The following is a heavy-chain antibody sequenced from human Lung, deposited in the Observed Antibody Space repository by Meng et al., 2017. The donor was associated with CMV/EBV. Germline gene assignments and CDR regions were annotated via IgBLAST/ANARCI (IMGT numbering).Heavy chain of an antibody. CDR1: GFTVSDYY. CDR3: VREDYGDYFFDT. CDR2: ISSSGNTI. Sequence: SXKISXAASGFTVSDYYVSWIRQAPGKGLEWLSYISSSGNTIHYADSVKGRFIISRDTPKNSVSLQMNGLRAEDTAVYYCVREDYGDYFFDTWGQGTXVTVSS. D-gene: IGHD4-17*01. V-gene: IGHV3-11*01. J-gene: IGHJ4*02.